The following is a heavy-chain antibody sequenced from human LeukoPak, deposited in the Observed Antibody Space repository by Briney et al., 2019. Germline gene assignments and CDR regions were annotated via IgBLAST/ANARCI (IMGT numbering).Heavy chain of an antibody. CDR1: GVSISNYY. CDR3: ARRVIMSATGVPDTWLDP. D-gene: IGHD2-8*02. J-gene: IGHJ5*02. Sequence: SETLSLTCTVSGVSISNYYWNWIRQPPGKGLEWVGHISYSGGTKYNPSLQSRVTISIDTSKNQFSLNLSSVTAADTAVYYCARRVIMSATGVPDTWLDPWGQGILVTVSS. CDR2: ISYSGGT. V-gene: IGHV4-59*08.